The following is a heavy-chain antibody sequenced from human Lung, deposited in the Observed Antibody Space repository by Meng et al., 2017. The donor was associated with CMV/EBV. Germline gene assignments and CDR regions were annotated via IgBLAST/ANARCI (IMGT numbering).Heavy chain of an antibody. V-gene: IGHV3-74*01. D-gene: IGHD2-15*01. CDR1: GFTLSSYW. J-gene: IGHJ5*02. Sequence: ESLKISXAASGFTLSSYWMHWVRQAPGKGLVWVSRINSDGSSTSYADSVKGRFTISRDNAKNTLYLQMNSLRAEDTAVYYCARGEDIVVENWFDPWGQGTLVTVSS. CDR3: ARGEDIVVENWFDP. CDR2: INSDGSST.